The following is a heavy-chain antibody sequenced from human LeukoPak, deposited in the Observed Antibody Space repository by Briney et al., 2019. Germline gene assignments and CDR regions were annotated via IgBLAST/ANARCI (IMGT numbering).Heavy chain of an antibody. CDR1: GFTFSSHG. J-gene: IGHJ4*02. CDR3: AKDVNRLLFSYGPDY. Sequence: GGSLRLPCAASGFTFSSHGMHWVRQAPGKGLEWVAFIRYDGSNKYYADSVKGRFTISRDNSKNTLYLQMNSLRAEDTAVYYCAKDVNRLLFSYGPDYWGQGTLVTVSS. V-gene: IGHV3-30*02. CDR2: IRYDGSNK. D-gene: IGHD5-18*01.